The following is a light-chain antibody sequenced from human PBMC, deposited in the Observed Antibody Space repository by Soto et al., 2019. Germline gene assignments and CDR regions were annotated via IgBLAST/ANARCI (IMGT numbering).Light chain of an antibody. J-gene: IGLJ1*01. V-gene: IGLV2-14*01. CDR2: DVT. CDR3: SSYTSSSTPYV. CDR1: SSDVGGYNY. Sequence: QSVLTQPASVSGSPGQSITISCTGTSSDVGGYNYVSWYQQHPVKAPKPMIYDVTNRPSGVSDRLSGPKSGNTASLTISGLQAEDEADYYCSSYTSSSTPYVFGTGTKVTVL.